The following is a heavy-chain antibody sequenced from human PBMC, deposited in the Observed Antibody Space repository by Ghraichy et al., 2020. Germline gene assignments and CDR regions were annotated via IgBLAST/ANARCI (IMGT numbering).Heavy chain of an antibody. D-gene: IGHD2-15*01. CDR3: AAGVVVSAAFGF. CDR1: GGSISSSTYY. V-gene: IGHV4-39*01. Sequence: TLSLTCTVSGGSISSSTYYWGWIRQPPGKGLEWIGNIYYSGGTSYNPSLKSRVTISVDTSKNQISLKLNSVTAADTAVFYCAAGVVVSAAFGFWGQGTLVTVSS. J-gene: IGHJ4*02. CDR2: IYYSGGT.